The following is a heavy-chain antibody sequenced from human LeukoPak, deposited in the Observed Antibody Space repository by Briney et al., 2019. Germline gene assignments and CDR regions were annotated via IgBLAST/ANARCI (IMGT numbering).Heavy chain of an antibody. CDR1: GFTFSSYG. CDR3: ATEVVYYDSSGYFDY. V-gene: IGHV3-33*01. Sequence: GGSLRLSCAASGFTFSSYGMHWVRQAPGKGLEWVAVIWYDGSNKYYADSVKGRFTISRDNSKNTLYLQMNSLRAEDTAVYYCATEVVYYDSSGYFDYWGQGTLVTVSS. D-gene: IGHD3-22*01. J-gene: IGHJ4*02. CDR2: IWYDGSNK.